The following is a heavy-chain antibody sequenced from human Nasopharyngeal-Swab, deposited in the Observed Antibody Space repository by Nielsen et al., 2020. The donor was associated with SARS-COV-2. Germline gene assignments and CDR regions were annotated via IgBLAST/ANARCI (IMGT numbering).Heavy chain of an antibody. D-gene: IGHD6-13*01. CDR2: IYYSGST. CDR3: VGSRWYGDYYYYYGRDV. CDR1: GVSISSRCYY. V-gene: IGHV4-39*07. Sequence: SETLSLTCTVSGVSISSRCYYWGWLLQPPGKGLEWIGSIYYSGSTYYNPSLKSRVTISVDTSKNQFSLKLSSVTAADTAVYYCVGSRWYGDYYYYYGRDVWGQGTTVTVSS. J-gene: IGHJ6*02.